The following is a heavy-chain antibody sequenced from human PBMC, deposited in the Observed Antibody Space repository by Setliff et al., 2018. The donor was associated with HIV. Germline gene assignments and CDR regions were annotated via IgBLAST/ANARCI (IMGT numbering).Heavy chain of an antibody. CDR3: ARWSSSGWYYFDY. J-gene: IGHJ4*02. CDR2: INSDGSST. V-gene: IGHV3-74*01. Sequence: GGSLRLSCAASGFTLSSYWMHWVRQAPGKGLAWVSRINSDGSSTSYADSVKGRFTISRDNAKNTLYLQMNSLRAEDTTVYYCARWSSSGWYYFDYRGQGTLVTVSS. CDR1: GFTLSSYW. D-gene: IGHD6-19*01.